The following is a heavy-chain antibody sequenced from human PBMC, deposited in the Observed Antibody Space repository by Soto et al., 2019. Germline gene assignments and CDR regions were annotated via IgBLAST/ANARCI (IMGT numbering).Heavy chain of an antibody. CDR1: GFTFSSYA. Sequence: GGSLRLSCAASGFTFSSYAMSWVRQAPGKGLEWVSAISGSGGSTYYADSVKGRFTISRDNSKNTLYLQMNSLRAEDTAVYYCAKAGTELGELSYDYWGQGTLVTVSS. CDR2: ISGSGGST. CDR3: AKAGTELGELSYDY. V-gene: IGHV3-23*01. D-gene: IGHD3-16*02. J-gene: IGHJ4*02.